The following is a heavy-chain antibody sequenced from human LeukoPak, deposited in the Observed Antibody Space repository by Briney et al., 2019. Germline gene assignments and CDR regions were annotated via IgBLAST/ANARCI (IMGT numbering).Heavy chain of an antibody. CDR1: GGSISSYY. Sequence: SETLSLTCTVSGGSISSYYWSWIRQPPGKGLEWIGYIYTSGSTNYNPSLKSRVTISVDTSKNQFSLKLSSVTAADTAVYYCARHGAPIVGATTDYFDYWGQGTLVTVSS. CDR3: ARHGAPIVGATTDYFDY. V-gene: IGHV4-4*09. D-gene: IGHD1-26*01. CDR2: IYTSGST. J-gene: IGHJ4*02.